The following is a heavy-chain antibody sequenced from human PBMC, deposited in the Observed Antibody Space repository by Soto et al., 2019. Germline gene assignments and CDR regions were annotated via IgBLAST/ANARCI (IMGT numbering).Heavy chain of an antibody. D-gene: IGHD2-2*03. V-gene: IGHV3-74*01. Sequence: GGSLRLSCAASGFTFSNYWFHWVRQAPGKGLVWVSRLNKDGSRTDYADSVKGRFTIFRDNARNTLYLQMNSLRAEDTAVYYCARDRGGGYCSSPSCHTFDYWGQGTLVTVSS. CDR1: GFTFSNYW. CDR3: ARDRGGGYCSSPSCHTFDY. CDR2: LNKDGSRT. J-gene: IGHJ4*02.